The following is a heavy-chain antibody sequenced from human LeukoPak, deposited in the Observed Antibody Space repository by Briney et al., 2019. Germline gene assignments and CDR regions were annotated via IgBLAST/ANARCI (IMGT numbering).Heavy chain of an antibody. CDR3: ARDPGRYYYYYYMDV. CDR1: GFTFCSYA. V-gene: IGHV3-64*01. J-gene: IGHJ6*03. CDR2: IRSNGGST. Sequence: GGTLRLSSAASGFTFCSYAMYWVRPAPGKGLEYVSGIRSNGGSTYYANSVKGRFTISRDNSKNTLYLQMGSLRAEDMAVYYCARDPGRYYYYYYMDVWGKGTTVTISS.